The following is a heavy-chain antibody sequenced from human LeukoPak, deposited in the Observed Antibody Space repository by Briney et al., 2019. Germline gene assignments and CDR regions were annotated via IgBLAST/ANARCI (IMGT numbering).Heavy chain of an antibody. V-gene: IGHV3-23*01. CDR1: GFTFSSYA. D-gene: IGHD3-16*01. J-gene: IGHJ4*02. Sequence: PGGSLRLSCAASGFTFSSYAMNWVRQAPGKGLEWVSAISGSGAGTYYADSVKGRFTISRDNSKNTLYLQMNSLRAEDTAVYYCAKEVSRVITFYFDYSGQGTLVTGSS. CDR3: AKEVSRVITFYFDY. CDR2: ISGSGAGT.